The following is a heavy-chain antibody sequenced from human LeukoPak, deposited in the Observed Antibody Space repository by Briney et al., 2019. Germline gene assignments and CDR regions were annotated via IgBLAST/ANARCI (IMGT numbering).Heavy chain of an antibody. CDR1: GFTFSSYA. CDR3: AKLKQWQPQRYFFEY. CDR2: FSGTSST. J-gene: IGHJ4*02. Sequence: GGSLRLSCAASGFTFSSYAMSWVRQAPGKGLEWGSTFSGTSSTSYADAVKGRVTISRDNSKNTLYLQLNSLRAEDTAVYYCAKLKQWQPQRYFFEYWGQRALVTVAS. V-gene: IGHV3-23*01. D-gene: IGHD6-19*01.